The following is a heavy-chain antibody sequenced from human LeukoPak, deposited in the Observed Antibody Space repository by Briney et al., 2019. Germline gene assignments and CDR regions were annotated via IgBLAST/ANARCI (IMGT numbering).Heavy chain of an antibody. CDR2: IYSGGST. V-gene: IGHV3-53*01. CDR1: GFTVSSNY. D-gene: IGHD3-22*01. Sequence: PGGSLRLSCAASGFTVSSNYMSWVRQAPGQGLEWGSVIYSGGSTYYADSVKGRFTISRDNSKNTLYLQMNSLRAEDTAVYYCARETYYYDSSGYRSPRGFDYWGQGTLVTVSS. J-gene: IGHJ4*02. CDR3: ARETYYYDSSGYRSPRGFDY.